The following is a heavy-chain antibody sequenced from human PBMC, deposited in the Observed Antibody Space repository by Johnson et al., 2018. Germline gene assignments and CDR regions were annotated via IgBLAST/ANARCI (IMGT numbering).Heavy chain of an antibody. CDR3: AGVDYGDYVRDDAFDI. CDR2: INSDGSST. CDR1: GFTFSSYW. D-gene: IGHD4-17*01. V-gene: IGHV3-74*02. Sequence: VQLVESGGGLVQPGGSLRLSCAASGFTFSSYWMHWVRQAPGKGLVWVSRINSDGSSTSYADSVKGRFNISRDNAKNTLFLQMNSLIAEDTAVYYWAGVDYGDYVRDDAFDIWGQGTMVTVSS. J-gene: IGHJ3*02.